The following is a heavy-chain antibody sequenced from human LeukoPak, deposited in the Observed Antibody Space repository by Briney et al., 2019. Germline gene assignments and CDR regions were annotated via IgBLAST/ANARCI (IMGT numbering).Heavy chain of an antibody. Sequence: ASVKVSCKASGYTFTSYGISWVRQAPGQGLEWMGGIIPIFGTANYAQKFQGRVTITADESTSTAYMELSSLRSEDTAVYYCARGQGSSWYETFDYWGQGTLVTVSS. CDR2: IIPIFGTA. CDR3: ARGQGSSWYETFDY. D-gene: IGHD6-13*01. J-gene: IGHJ4*02. CDR1: GYTFTSYG. V-gene: IGHV1-69*13.